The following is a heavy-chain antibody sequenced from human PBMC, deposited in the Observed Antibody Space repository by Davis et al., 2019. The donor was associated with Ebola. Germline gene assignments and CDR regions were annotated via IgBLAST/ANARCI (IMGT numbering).Heavy chain of an antibody. J-gene: IGHJ6*04. CDR1: GFIFSSYG. Sequence: GESLKISCAASGFIFSSYGMHWVRQAPGKGLEWVAIIWYDGSNKYYADSVKGRFTISRDDSKNTLYLQMNSLRAEDTAVYYCARSNVWGKGTTVTVSS. CDR3: ARSNV. V-gene: IGHV3-33*01. CDR2: IWYDGSNK.